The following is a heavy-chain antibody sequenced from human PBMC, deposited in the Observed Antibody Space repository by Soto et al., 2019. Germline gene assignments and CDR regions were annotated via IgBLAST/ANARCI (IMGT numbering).Heavy chain of an antibody. CDR1: GASLSGYY. D-gene: IGHD1-1*01. V-gene: IGHV4-34*01. J-gene: IGHJ4*02. CDR2: INHTGST. CDR3: ARQLNPGERFDS. Sequence: QVQLQQWGAGLLKPSETLSLTCAVNGASLSGYYWSWIRQPPGKGLEWIGEINHTGSTNYNPSLKRRVTISGDNAKDQFLLRASSVTAADPAVFYLARQLNPGERFDSWGQGTLVTVSS.